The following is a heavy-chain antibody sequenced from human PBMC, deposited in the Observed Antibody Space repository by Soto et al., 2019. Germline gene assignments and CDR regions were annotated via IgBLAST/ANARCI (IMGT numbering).Heavy chain of an antibody. CDR1: GGSISSSSYY. CDR2: IYYSGST. D-gene: IGHD3-22*01. J-gene: IGHJ1*01. CDR3: ASPFSYYYDSSGYYDVRYFQH. V-gene: IGHV4-39*01. Sequence: SETLSLTCTVSGGSISSSSYYWGWIRQPPGKGLEWIGSIYYSGSTYYNPSLKSRVTISVDTSKNQFSLKLSSATAADTAVYYCASPFSYYYDSSGYYDVRYFQHWGQGTLVTVSS.